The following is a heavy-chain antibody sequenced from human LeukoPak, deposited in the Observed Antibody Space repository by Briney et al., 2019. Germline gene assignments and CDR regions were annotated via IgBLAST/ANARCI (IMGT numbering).Heavy chain of an antibody. V-gene: IGHV1-69*05. Sequence: SVKVSCKASGGTFSSYAISWVRQAPGQGLEWMGGIIPIFGTANYAQKFQGRVTITTDEPTSTAYMELSSLRSEDTAVYYCARALGQWDPGPDAFDIWGQGTMVTVSS. J-gene: IGHJ3*02. CDR1: GGTFSSYA. CDR2: IIPIFGTA. CDR3: ARALGQWDPGPDAFDI. D-gene: IGHD1-26*01.